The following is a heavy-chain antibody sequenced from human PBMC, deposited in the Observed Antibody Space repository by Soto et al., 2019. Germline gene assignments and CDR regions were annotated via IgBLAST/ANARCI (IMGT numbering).Heavy chain of an antibody. V-gene: IGHV5-51*01. D-gene: IGHD3-16*01. Sequence: ESLKISCKGAGYSFTTYWIAWVRQMPGKGLEWMGLIYPGDSDTRYNPSFQGQVTISADKSINTAYLEWTSLKAEDTAVYYCAKDPTYYDYDLYFDYWGQGTLVTVSS. CDR2: IYPGDSDT. J-gene: IGHJ4*02. CDR1: GYSFTTYW. CDR3: AKDPTYYDYDLYFDY.